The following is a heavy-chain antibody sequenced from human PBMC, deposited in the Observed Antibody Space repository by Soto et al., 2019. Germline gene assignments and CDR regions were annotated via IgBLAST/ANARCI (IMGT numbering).Heavy chain of an antibody. V-gene: IGHV4-61*01. Sequence: PSETLSLTCTVSGGSVSSGSYQWTWIRQPPGKGLEWLGYIHVSGSTNDNPSLKGRVTMSIDTSKHQFSLKLSSVTAADTAVYYCARDGHGMDVWGQGTKVTVSS. CDR2: IHVSGST. CDR1: GGSVSSGSYQ. J-gene: IGHJ6*02. CDR3: ARDGHGMDV.